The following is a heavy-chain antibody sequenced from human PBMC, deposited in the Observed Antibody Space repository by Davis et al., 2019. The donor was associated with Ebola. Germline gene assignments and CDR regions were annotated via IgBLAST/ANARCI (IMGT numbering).Heavy chain of an antibody. Sequence: GESLKISCAASGFTFSSYGMHWVRQAPGKGLEWVAVIWYDGSNKYYADSVKGRFTISRDNSKNTLYLQMNSLRAEDTAVYYCARTHGYSSSWNDYWGQGTLVTVSS. V-gene: IGHV3-33*01. CDR1: GFTFSSYG. CDR3: ARTHGYSSSWNDY. J-gene: IGHJ4*02. D-gene: IGHD6-13*01. CDR2: IWYDGSNK.